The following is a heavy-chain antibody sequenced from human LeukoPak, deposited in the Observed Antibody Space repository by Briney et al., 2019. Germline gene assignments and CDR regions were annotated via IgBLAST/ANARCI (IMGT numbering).Heavy chain of an antibody. V-gene: IGHV3-49*04. CDR1: GFTFGDYA. Sequence: GGSLRLSCTASGFTFGDYAMSWVRQAPGKGLEWVGFIRSKAYGGTTEYAAPVKGRFTISRDDSKSIAYLQMNSLKTEDTAVYYCTRVLNGDYGTFDYWGQGTLVTVSS. CDR3: TRVLNGDYGTFDY. CDR2: IRSKAYGGTT. D-gene: IGHD4-17*01. J-gene: IGHJ4*02.